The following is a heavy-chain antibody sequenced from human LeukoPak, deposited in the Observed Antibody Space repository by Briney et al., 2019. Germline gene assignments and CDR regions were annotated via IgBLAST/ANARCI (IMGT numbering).Heavy chain of an antibody. J-gene: IGHJ4*02. CDR1: GGSISSSSYY. CDR2: IYYSGST. CDR3: ARPGPGGAADY. D-gene: IGHD1-26*01. V-gene: IGHV4-39*01. Sequence: SETLSLTCTVSGGSISSSSYYWGWIRQPPGKGPEWIGSIYYSGSTYYNPSLKSRVTISVDTSKNQFSLKLSSVTAADTAVYYCARPGPGGAADYWGQGTLVTVSS.